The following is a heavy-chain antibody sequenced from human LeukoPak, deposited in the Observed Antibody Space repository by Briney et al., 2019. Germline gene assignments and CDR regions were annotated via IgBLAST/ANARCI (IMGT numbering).Heavy chain of an antibody. Sequence: SVKVSCKASGGTFSSYAISWVRQAPGQGLEWMGGIIPIFGTANYAQKFQGRVTITADESTSTAYMELSSLRSEDTAVYYCARGQGYCSSTSCYEEGLVYYFDYWGQGTLVTVSS. CDR2: IIPIFGTA. D-gene: IGHD2-2*01. CDR3: ARGQGYCSSTSCYEEGLVYYFDY. J-gene: IGHJ4*02. V-gene: IGHV1-69*13. CDR1: GGTFSSYA.